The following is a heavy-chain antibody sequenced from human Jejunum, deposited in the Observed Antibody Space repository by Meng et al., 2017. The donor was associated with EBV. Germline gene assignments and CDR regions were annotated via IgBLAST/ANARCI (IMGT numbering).Heavy chain of an antibody. Sequence: EMQLVDSGGGLVQPGGSLSLSCAASGFIVSNSYFSWVRQAPGKGLEWVSVIYSDSTTHYADSVKGRFTMSRDNSKSTLFLQMDSLRAEDTAIYYCAKRETSGWYDLWGQGTLVTVSS. D-gene: IGHD6-19*01. CDR2: IYSDSTT. V-gene: IGHV3-53*01. CDR3: AKRETSGWYDL. J-gene: IGHJ5*01. CDR1: GFIVSNSY.